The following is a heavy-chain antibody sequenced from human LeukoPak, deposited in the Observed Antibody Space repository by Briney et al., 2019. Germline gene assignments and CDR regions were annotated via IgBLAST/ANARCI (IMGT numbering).Heavy chain of an antibody. V-gene: IGHV4-30-2*01. CDR2: IYHSGST. CDR3: ARDLAARPGAY. J-gene: IGHJ4*02. Sequence: SETLSLTCTVSGGSISSGGYYWSWIRQPPGKGLEWIGYIYHSGSTYYNPSLKSRVTISVDRSKNQFSLKLSSVTAADTAVYYCARDLAARPGAYWGQGTLVTVSS. D-gene: IGHD6-6*01. CDR1: GGSISSGGYY.